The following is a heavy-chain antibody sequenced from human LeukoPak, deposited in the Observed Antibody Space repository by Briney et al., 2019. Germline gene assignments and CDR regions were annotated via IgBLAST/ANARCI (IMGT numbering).Heavy chain of an antibody. Sequence: SVRVSCTASGYTFTSYGISWVRQAPGQGLEWMGGIIPIFGTANYAQKFQGRVTITADESTSTAYMELSSLRSEDTAVYYCAGTLDVVVPAAIRFDPWGQGTLVTVSS. V-gene: IGHV1-69*13. CDR3: AGTLDVVVPAAIRFDP. J-gene: IGHJ5*02. CDR1: GYTFTSYG. CDR2: IIPIFGTA. D-gene: IGHD2-2*02.